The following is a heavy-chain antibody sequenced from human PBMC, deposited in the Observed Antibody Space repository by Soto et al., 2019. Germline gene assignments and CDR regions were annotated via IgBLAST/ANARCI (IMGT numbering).Heavy chain of an antibody. CDR2: ISGYSGNT. D-gene: IGHD1-26*01. CDR3: ARVPRGTWYAHLLY. Sequence: QVQLVQSGAEVKKPGASVKVSCKTSGYTFTSYGISWVRQAPGQGLEWMGWISGYSGNTNYARMLQGRVTMTTDTSTSTAYMELRSLRSDDTAVYYCARVPRGTWYAHLLYWGQGTLVTVSS. CDR1: GYTFTSYG. J-gene: IGHJ4*02. V-gene: IGHV1-18*04.